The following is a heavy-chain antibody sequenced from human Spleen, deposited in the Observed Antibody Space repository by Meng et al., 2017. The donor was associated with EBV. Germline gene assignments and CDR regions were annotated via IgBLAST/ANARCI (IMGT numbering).Heavy chain of an antibody. CDR2: INSDGSST. CDR3: TSSQYGSRVDY. CDR1: GFTFSSYW. D-gene: IGHD6-13*01. V-gene: IGHV3-74*01. Sequence: EVHLVESXXKLVQPGEXLRLSCAASGFTFSSYWMHWVRQAPGKGPVWVSRINSDGSSTSYADSVKGRFTISRDNAKNTLYLQLNSLRAEDTAVYYCTSSQYGSRVDYWGQGTLVTVSS. J-gene: IGHJ4*02.